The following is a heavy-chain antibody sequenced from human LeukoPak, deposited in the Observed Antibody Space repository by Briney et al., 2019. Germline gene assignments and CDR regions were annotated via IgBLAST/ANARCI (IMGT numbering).Heavy chain of an antibody. Sequence: GASVKVSCKASGGTFSSYAISWVRQAPGQGLEWMGRIIPILGIANYAQKFQGRVTITADKSTSTAYMELSSLRSEDTAVYYCAIMARRDGHNLPFDYWGQGTLVTVSS. CDR1: GGTFSSYA. J-gene: IGHJ4*02. CDR3: AIMARRDGHNLPFDY. V-gene: IGHV1-69*04. CDR2: IIPILGIA.